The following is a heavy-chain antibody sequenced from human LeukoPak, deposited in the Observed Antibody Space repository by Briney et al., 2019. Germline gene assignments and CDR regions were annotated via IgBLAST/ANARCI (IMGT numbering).Heavy chain of an antibody. CDR2: MNPNSYNT. CDR1: GYTFTSYD. J-gene: IGHJ4*02. CDR3: AREGFDY. V-gene: IGHV1-8*03. Sequence: ASVKVSCKASGYTFTSYDINWVRQATGQGLEWMGYMNPNSYNTGYAQNFQGRLTITRDNSISTAYMELSSLRSDDTAVYYCAREGFDYWGQGTLVTVSS.